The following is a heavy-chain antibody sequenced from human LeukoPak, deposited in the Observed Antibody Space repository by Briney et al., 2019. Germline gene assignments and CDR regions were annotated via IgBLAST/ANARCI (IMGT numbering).Heavy chain of an antibody. CDR1: GYSINSGYY. CDR2: IYHSGST. J-gene: IGHJ4*02. CDR3: ARDRRVGHYYDSSEVDY. V-gene: IGHV4-38-2*02. Sequence: PSETLSLTCTVSGYSINSGYYWGWIRQPPGKGLEWIGSIYHSGSTYYNPSLKSRVTISVDTSKNQFSLKLSSVTAADTAVYYCARDRRVGHYYDSSEVDYWGQGTLVTVSS. D-gene: IGHD3-22*01.